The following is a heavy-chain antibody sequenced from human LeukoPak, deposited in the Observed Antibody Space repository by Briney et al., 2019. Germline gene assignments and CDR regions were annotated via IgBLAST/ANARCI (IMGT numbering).Heavy chain of an antibody. V-gene: IGHV7-4-1*02. J-gene: IGHJ4*02. CDR3: ARHPLYSSSWYRVFDY. CDR2: INTNTGNP. D-gene: IGHD6-13*01. Sequence: SRASVKVSCKASGYTFTSYAMNWVRQAPGQGLEWMGWINTNTGNPTYAQGFTGRFVFSLDTSVSTAYLQISSLKAEDTAVYYCARHPLYSSSWYRVFDYWGQGTLVTVSS. CDR1: GYTFTSYA.